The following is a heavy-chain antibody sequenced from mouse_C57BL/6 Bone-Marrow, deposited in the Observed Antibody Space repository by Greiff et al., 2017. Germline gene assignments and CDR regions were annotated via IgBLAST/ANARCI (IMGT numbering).Heavy chain of an antibody. CDR2: ISSGGSYT. D-gene: IGHD1-1*01. V-gene: IGHV5-6*02. CDR3: ARRGTTVVARAMDY. J-gene: IGHJ4*01. Sequence: EVMLVESGGDLVKPGGSLKLSCAASGFTFSSYGMSWVRQTPDKRLEWVATISSGGSYTYYPDSVEGRFTISRDNAKNTLYLQMSSLKSEDTAMYYCARRGTTVVARAMDYWGQGTSGTVSS. CDR1: GFTFSSYG.